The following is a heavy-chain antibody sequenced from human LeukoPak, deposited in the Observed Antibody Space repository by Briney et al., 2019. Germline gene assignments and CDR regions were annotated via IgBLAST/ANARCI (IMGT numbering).Heavy chain of an antibody. CDR2: IKSKNDGAAT. D-gene: IGHD5-24*01. Sequence: GGSLRLSCAVSGFNLDIAWMNWVRQAPGEGLEWVGRIKSKNDGAATDYGAPVRGRFTISIDDSKNMLYLQMNSLKTEDTAVYYCVSRDAYKPRYFMDVWGKGTTVTVS. CDR1: GFNLDIAW. CDR3: VSRDAYKPRYFMDV. J-gene: IGHJ6*03. V-gene: IGHV3-15*01.